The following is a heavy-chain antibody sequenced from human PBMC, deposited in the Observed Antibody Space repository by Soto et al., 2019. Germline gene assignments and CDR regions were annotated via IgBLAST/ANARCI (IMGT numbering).Heavy chain of an antibody. Sequence: QVQLQESGPGLVKPSETLSLTCTVSGGSVSSGSYYWSWIRQPPGKGLEWIGYIYYSGSTNYNPSLKSRVTISVDTSKNQFSLQLSSVTAADTAVYYCARDRIDAFDIWGQGTMVTVSS. J-gene: IGHJ3*02. CDR1: GGSVSSGSYY. V-gene: IGHV4-61*01. CDR3: ARDRIDAFDI. CDR2: IYYSGST.